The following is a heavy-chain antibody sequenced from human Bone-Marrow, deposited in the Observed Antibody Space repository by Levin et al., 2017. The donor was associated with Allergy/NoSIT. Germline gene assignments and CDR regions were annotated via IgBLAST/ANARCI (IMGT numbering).Heavy chain of an antibody. CDR2: ISAYNGNT. V-gene: IGHV1-18*01. CDR3: ARGGIGRYFGSLAFDI. J-gene: IGHJ3*02. D-gene: IGHD3-10*01. CDR1: GYTFTSYG. Sequence: ASVKVSCKASGYTFTSYGISWVRQAPGQGLEWMGWISAYNGNTNYAQKLQGRVTMTTDTSTSTAYMELRSLRSDDTAVYYCARGGIGRYFGSLAFDIWGQGTMVTVSS.